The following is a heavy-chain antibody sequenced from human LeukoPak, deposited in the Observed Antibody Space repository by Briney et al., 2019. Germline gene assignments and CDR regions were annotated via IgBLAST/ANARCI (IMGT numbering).Heavy chain of an antibody. CDR1: GGSISSGDYY. J-gene: IGHJ4*02. CDR2: IYYSGST. CDR3: ARDSGYGSGSPLLWY. Sequence: PSETLSLTCTVSGGSISSGDYYWSWIRQPPGKGLEWIGYIYYSGSTYYNPSLKSRVTISVDTSKNQFSLKLSSVTAADTAVYYCARDSGYGSGSPLLWYWGQGTLVTVSS. V-gene: IGHV4-30-4*01. D-gene: IGHD3-10*01.